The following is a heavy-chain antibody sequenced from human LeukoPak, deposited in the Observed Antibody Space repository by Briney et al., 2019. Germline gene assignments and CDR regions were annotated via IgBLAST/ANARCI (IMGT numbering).Heavy chain of an antibody. Sequence: SETLSLTCTVSGGSISSGSYYWSWIRQPAGKGLECIGRIYTSGSTNYNPSLKSRVTISVDTSKNQFSLKLSSVTAADTAVYYCARDRRGNSDYDFYFDYSGQGTLVTVST. CDR1: GGSISSGSYY. D-gene: IGHD5-12*01. V-gene: IGHV4-61*02. CDR2: IYTSGST. J-gene: IGHJ4*02. CDR3: ARDRRGNSDYDFYFDY.